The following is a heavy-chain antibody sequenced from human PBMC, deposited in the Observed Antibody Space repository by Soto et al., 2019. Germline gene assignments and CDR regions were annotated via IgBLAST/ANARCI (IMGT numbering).Heavy chain of an antibody. CDR2: IYYSGST. J-gene: IGHJ4*02. CDR1: RGSISSGDYY. CDR3: ARVPFYAPSGSYYIDY. V-gene: IGHV4-30-4*01. Sequence: QVQLQESGPGLVKPSQTLSLTCTVSRGSISSGDYYWSWIRQPPGKGLEWIGYIYYSGSTYYNPSLKSRVTISVATSQKQFSLKLSSVTAADTAVYYCARVPFYAPSGSYYIDYWGQGTLVTVSS. D-gene: IGHD1-26*01.